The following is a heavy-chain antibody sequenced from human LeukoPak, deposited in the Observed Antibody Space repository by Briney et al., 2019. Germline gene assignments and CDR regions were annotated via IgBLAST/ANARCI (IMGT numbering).Heavy chain of an antibody. Sequence: PGGSLRLSCAASGFTFHDFTMHWVRQPPGRGLEWVSFISRDGGDTYYADSVKGRFTISRDNSTNSLYLQMDSLTTDDTALYYCAKGDGYTGCFDSWGQGTLVTVSS. CDR1: GFTFHDFT. D-gene: IGHD5-24*01. J-gene: IGHJ4*02. CDR2: ISRDGGDT. V-gene: IGHV3-43*01. CDR3: AKGDGYTGCFDS.